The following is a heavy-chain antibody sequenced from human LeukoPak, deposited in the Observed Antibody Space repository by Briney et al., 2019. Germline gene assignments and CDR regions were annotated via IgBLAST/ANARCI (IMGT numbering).Heavy chain of an antibody. CDR3: ASGNTGYDRDAFDI. V-gene: IGHV4-30-2*01. CDR2: IYHSETT. CDR1: GGSISSGGYS. Sequence: SETLSLTCAVSGGSISSGGYSWSWVRQPPGEGLEWVGYIYHSETTYYNPSLQSRVTISLDRSKNQFSLKLSSMTAADTAVYYCASGNTGYDRDAFDIWGQGTMVTVSS. J-gene: IGHJ3*02. D-gene: IGHD5-12*01.